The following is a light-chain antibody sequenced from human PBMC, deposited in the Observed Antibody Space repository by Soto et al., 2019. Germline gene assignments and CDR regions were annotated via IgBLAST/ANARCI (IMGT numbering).Light chain of an antibody. CDR3: HVWDNSRDHAV. J-gene: IGLJ2*01. Sequence: SYELTQPPSVSVAPGQAARIPCGGYPIVSENVHWYQQRPGQAPVLVVYDDSDRPSGIPERFSGSNSGDRATLTISRVAAGYEADYYCHVWDNSRDHAVFGGGTKLTVL. CDR1: PIVSEN. CDR2: DDS. V-gene: IGLV3-21*02.